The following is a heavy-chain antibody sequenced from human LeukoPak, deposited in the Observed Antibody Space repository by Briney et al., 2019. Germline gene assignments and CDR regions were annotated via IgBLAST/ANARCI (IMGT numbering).Heavy chain of an antibody. Sequence: SVKVSCKASGGTFSSYAISWVRQAPGQGLEWMGGIIPIFGTANYAQKFQGRVTITADKSTSTAYMELSSLRSEDTAVYYCARDPQGGTMVRGAIKYYYYGMDVWGEGTTVTVSS. CDR2: IIPIFGTA. V-gene: IGHV1-69*06. CDR3: ARDPQGGTMVRGAIKYYYYGMDV. J-gene: IGHJ6*04. CDR1: GGTFSSYA. D-gene: IGHD3-10*01.